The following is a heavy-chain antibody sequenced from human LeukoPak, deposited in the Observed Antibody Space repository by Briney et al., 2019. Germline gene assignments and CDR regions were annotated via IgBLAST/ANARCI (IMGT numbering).Heavy chain of an antibody. Sequence: RGSQKLSCAASGFTFSSYSMNWVRQAPGKGLEWVSYISRSSSTIYYADSVKGRFTISRDNAKNSLYLQMNSLRAEDTAVYYCARHITSGYYGSGSYGPDYWGQGTLVTVSS. CDR3: ARHITSGYYGSGSYGPDY. D-gene: IGHD3-10*01. CDR2: ISRSSSTI. V-gene: IGHV3-48*01. CDR1: GFTFSSYS. J-gene: IGHJ4*02.